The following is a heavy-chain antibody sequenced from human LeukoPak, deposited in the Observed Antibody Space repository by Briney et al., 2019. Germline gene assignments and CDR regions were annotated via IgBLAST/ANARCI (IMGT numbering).Heavy chain of an antibody. Sequence: SETLSLTCTVSGGSISSYYWSWIRQPPGKGLEWIGYIYYSGSTNYNPSLKSRVTISVDTSENQFSLKLSSVTAADTAVYYCARLTWGFWFDPWGQGTLVTVSS. CDR2: IYYSGST. D-gene: IGHD7-27*01. CDR3: ARLTWGFWFDP. V-gene: IGHV4-59*08. J-gene: IGHJ5*02. CDR1: GGSISSYY.